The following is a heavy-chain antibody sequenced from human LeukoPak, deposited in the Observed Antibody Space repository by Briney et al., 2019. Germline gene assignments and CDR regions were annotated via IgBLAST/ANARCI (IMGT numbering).Heavy chain of an antibody. D-gene: IGHD5-18*01. CDR3: ARGGYGNPSDY. V-gene: IGHV3-30*19. J-gene: IGHJ4*02. CDR2: IWYDGSNK. CDR1: GFTFSSYG. Sequence: GSLRLSCAASGFTFSSYGIHWVRQAPGKGLEWVAAIWYDGSNKYYADSVKGRFTISRDNSKNTLYLQMSSLRAEDTAVYYCARGGYGNPSDYWGQGTLVTVSS.